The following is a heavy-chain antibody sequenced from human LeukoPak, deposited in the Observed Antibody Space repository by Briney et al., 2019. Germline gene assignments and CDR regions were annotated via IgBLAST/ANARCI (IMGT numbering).Heavy chain of an antibody. V-gene: IGHV3-7*01. CDR3: ARGHALDGFDI. CDR1: GFAFNRYW. Sequence: GGSLRLSCAASGFAFNRYWMSWVRQAPGKGPEWVANIKQDGSEKYYVDPVKGRFTISRDNVRNSLYLQMNSLRAEDTAVYYCARGHALDGFDIWGQGTMVTVSS. CDR2: IKQDGSEK. J-gene: IGHJ3*02.